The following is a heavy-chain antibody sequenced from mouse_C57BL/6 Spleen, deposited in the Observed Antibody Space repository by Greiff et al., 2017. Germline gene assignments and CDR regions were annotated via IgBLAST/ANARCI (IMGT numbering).Heavy chain of an antibody. CDR1: GFTFSSYG. D-gene: IGHD1-1*01. J-gene: IGHJ4*01. CDR2: ISSGGSYT. V-gene: IGHV5-6*01. CDR3: ARKGDYGSSRTMDY. Sequence: DVQLVESGGDLVKPGGSLKLSCAASGFTFSSYGMSWVRQTPDKRLEWVATISSGGSYTYYPDSVKGRFTISRDNAKNTLYLQMSSLKSEDTAMYYCARKGDYGSSRTMDYWGQGTSVTVSS.